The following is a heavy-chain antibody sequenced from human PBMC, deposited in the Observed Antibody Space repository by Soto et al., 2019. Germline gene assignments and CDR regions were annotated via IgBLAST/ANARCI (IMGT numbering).Heavy chain of an antibody. D-gene: IGHD5-18*01. J-gene: IGHJ3*02. CDR1: GYTFTGYY. V-gene: IGHV1-2*02. Sequence: GASVKVSCKASGYTFTGYYMHWVRQAPGQGLEWMGWINPNSGGTNYAQKFQGRVTMTRDTSISTAYMGLSRLRSDDTAVYDCARDIREMATAYAFDIWGQGTMVTVSS. CDR2: INPNSGGT. CDR3: ARDIREMATAYAFDI.